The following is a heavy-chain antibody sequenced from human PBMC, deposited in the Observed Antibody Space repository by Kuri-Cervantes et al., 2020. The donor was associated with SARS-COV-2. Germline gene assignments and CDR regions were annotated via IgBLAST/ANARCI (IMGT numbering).Heavy chain of an antibody. CDR1: GYTFTDYY. J-gene: IGHJ4*02. CDR3: ARGGGVRGLMVLFQWRGAGPLDF. D-gene: IGHD3-10*01. Sequence: ASVKVSCKASGYTFTDYYMHWVRQAPGQGLEWMGWINPNSGGTNYAQKFQGWVTMTRDTFLSTAYMELSRLRSDDTAVYYCARGGGVRGLMVLFQWRGAGPLDFWGQGTLVTVSS. CDR2: INPNSGGT. V-gene: IGHV1-2*04.